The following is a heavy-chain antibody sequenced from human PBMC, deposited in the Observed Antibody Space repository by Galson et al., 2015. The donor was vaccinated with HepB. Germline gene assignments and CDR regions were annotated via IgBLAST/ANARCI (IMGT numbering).Heavy chain of an antibody. Sequence: SETLSLTCAVYGGSFSGYFWTWIRQPPGKGLEWIGEISQSGTTNYNPSLESRVTMSVNTSKNHFSLNLTSVTAADTAIYYCARQPLESYSAGYYGTGFFDSWGQGSLITVSS. J-gene: IGHJ4*02. V-gene: IGHV4-34*01. D-gene: IGHD3-9*01. CDR1: GGSFSGYF. CDR2: ISQSGTT. CDR3: ARQPLESYSAGYYGTGFFDS.